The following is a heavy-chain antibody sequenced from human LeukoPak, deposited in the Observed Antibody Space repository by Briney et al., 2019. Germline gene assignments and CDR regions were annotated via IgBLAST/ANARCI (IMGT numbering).Heavy chain of an antibody. V-gene: IGHV1-69*06. D-gene: IGHD3-10*01. CDR2: IIPIFGTA. Sequence: SVKVSCKASGGTFSSYAISWVRQAPGQGLEWMGGIIPIFGTANYAQKFQGRVTITADKSTSTAYMELSSLRSEDTAVYYCARELNYGSGTPFFDYWGQGTLVTVSS. CDR3: ARELNYGSGTPFFDY. J-gene: IGHJ4*02. CDR1: GGTFSSYA.